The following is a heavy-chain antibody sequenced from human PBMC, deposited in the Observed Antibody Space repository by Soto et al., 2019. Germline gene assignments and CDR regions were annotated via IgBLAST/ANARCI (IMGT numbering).Heavy chain of an antibody. Sequence: EVQLVQSGAEVKKPGESLKISCKGSGYSFTSYWIGWVRQMPGKGLEWMGIIYPGDSDTRYSPSFHCQVTISADKSISTAYLQWSSLKASDTAMYYCARTSAAGKYYYGMDVWGQGTTVTVSS. J-gene: IGHJ6*02. CDR3: ARTSAAGKYYYGMDV. CDR1: GYSFTSYW. V-gene: IGHV5-51*01. D-gene: IGHD6-13*01. CDR2: IYPGDSDT.